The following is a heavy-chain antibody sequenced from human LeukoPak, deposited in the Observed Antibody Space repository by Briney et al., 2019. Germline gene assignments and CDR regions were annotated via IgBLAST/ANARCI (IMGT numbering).Heavy chain of an antibody. J-gene: IGHJ6*02. D-gene: IGHD3-22*01. CDR1: GGSISSYY. V-gene: IGHV4-4*07. Sequence: PSETLSLTCTVSGGSISSYYWSWIRQPPGKGLEWIGRIYTSGSTNYNPSLKSRVTMSVDTSKNQFSLKLSSVTAADTAVYYCARDRDYYDSSGYLGYYYYGMDVWGQGTTVTVSS. CDR3: ARDRDYYDSSGYLGYYYYGMDV. CDR2: IYTSGST.